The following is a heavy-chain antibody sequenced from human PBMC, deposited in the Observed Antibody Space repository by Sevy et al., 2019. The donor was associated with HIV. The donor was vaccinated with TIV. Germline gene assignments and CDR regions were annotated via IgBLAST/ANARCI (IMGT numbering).Heavy chain of an antibody. CDR3: AKDRIWELGDAFDI. V-gene: IGHV3-23*01. Sequence: GGSLRLSCAASGFTFTSYAMSWVRQTPGKGLEWVSGLSGGGGSPFYADSVKGRFTISRDNSKNTLYLQMNSLRVEDTALYYCAKDRIWELGDAFDIWGQGTMVTVSS. D-gene: IGHD1-26*01. J-gene: IGHJ3*02. CDR1: GFTFTSYA. CDR2: LSGGGGSP.